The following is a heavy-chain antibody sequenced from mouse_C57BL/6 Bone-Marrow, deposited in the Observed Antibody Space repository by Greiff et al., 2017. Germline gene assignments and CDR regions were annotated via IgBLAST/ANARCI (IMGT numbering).Heavy chain of an antibody. J-gene: IGHJ1*03. CDR1: GYTFTGYW. CDR2: ILPGSGST. Sequence: QVQLQQSGAELMKPGASVKLSCKATGYTFTGYWIEWVKQRPGHGLEWIGEILPGSGSTNYNEKFKGKATLTADTSSNTAYMQLSSLTTEDSAIYYCARWITTVVGPRWYFGVWGTGTTVTVSS. D-gene: IGHD1-1*01. V-gene: IGHV1-9*01. CDR3: ARWITTVVGPRWYFGV.